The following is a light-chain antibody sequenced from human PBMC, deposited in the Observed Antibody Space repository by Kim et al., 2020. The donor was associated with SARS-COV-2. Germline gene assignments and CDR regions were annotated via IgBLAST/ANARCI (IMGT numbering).Light chain of an antibody. J-gene: IGLJ1*01. CDR3: CSYAGDYIYV. Sequence: QSVLTQPASVSGSPGQSITISCTGASSDLGTYNLVSWYQQHPGKAPKFIIYEVNKRPSGVSNRFSGSKSGLTASLTISGLQAEDEADYYCCSYAGDYIYVFGTGTKVTVL. CDR1: SSDLGTYNL. CDR2: EVN. V-gene: IGLV2-23*02.